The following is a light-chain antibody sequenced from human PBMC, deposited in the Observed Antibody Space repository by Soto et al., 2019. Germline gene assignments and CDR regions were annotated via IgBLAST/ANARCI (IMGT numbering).Light chain of an antibody. CDR2: KAS. J-gene: IGKJ4*01. CDR3: QQYNFFSLT. CDR1: QSVSSW. Sequence: DIQMTQSPSTLSASVGDRVTITCRASQSVSSWLAWYQQKPGKAPKLLIYKASSLQSGVPSRFSGSGSGTEFTLTISSLQPDDFATYYCQQYNFFSLTFGGGTKVEIK. V-gene: IGKV1-5*03.